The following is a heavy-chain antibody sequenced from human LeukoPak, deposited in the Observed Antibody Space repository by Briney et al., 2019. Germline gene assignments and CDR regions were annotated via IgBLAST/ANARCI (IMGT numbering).Heavy chain of an antibody. CDR2: IFYSGST. CDR3: ARGALGGGYMDV. CDR1: SGSISTSNYY. Sequence: PSETLSLTCTVSSGSISTSNYYWGWVRQPPGKALEWIGNIFYSGSTYYSPSLKSRVTISLDTSRNQFSLKLSSVTAADTAVYYCARGALGGGYMDVWGKGTTVTISS. D-gene: IGHD4-23*01. V-gene: IGHV4-39*07. J-gene: IGHJ6*03.